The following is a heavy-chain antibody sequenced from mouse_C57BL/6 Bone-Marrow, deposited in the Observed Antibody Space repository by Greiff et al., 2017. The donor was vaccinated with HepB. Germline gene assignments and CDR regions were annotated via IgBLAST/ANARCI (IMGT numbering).Heavy chain of an antibody. Sequence: DVQLQESGAELVRPGASVKLSCTASGFNIKDDYMHWVKQRPEQGLEWIGWIDPENGDTEYASKFQGKATITADTSSNTAYLQLSSLTSEDTAVYYCTTDSNPFAYWGQGTLVTVSA. D-gene: IGHD2-5*01. J-gene: IGHJ3*01. CDR1: GFNIKDDY. CDR2: IDPENGDT. CDR3: TTDSNPFAY. V-gene: IGHV14-4*01.